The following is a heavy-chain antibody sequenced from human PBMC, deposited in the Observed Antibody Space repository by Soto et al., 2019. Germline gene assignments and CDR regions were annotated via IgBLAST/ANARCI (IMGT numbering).Heavy chain of an antibody. CDR1: GLSLSSDNW. V-gene: IGHV4-4*02. D-gene: IGHD6-13*01. Sequence: QVQLQESGPGLVRPSGTVSLTCAVSGLSLSSDNWWSWVRQPPGKGLEWIGEMHHSGSTNYNPSLKSRITMSVVPSKDLFSLTLNSVTAADTAFYYCARDQGSHPGDWGQGTLVSVSS. J-gene: IGHJ4*02. CDR2: MHHSGST. CDR3: ARDQGSHPGD.